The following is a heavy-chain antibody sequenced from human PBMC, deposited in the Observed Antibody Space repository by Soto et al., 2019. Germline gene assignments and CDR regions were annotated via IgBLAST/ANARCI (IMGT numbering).Heavy chain of an antibody. J-gene: IGHJ4*02. Sequence: QVQLVESGGGVVRPGRSLGLTCEGSGFIFGGYGIHWVRQAPGKGLEWVAVIWSDGSRQYYSDSLKGRFTVSRDNSNNMAYRERTRLRAEDTAVYYCARDGWDTNESTRFDSWLQGPPVAVSS. CDR3: ARDGWDTNESTRFDS. D-gene: IGHD2-8*01. V-gene: IGHV3-33*01. CDR2: IWSDGSRQ. CDR1: GFIFGGYG.